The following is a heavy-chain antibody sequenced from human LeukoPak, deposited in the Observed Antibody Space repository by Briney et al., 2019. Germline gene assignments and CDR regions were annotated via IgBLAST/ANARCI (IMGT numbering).Heavy chain of an antibody. CDR2: IYSGDST. CDR1: GFTVSSDY. Sequence: GGSLRLSCAASGFTVSSDYMSWVSQAPGKGLEWVSVIYSGDSTYYADSVKGRFIISRDNSKNTLYLQMNSLRAEDTAVYYCARVPDNYFDYWGQGTLVTVSS. V-gene: IGHV3-66*01. J-gene: IGHJ4*02. CDR3: ARVPDNYFDY.